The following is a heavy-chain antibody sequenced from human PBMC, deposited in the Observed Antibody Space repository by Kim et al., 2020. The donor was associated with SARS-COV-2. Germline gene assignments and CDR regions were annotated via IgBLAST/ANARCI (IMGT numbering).Heavy chain of an antibody. CDR3: AKDDYDSSGYNWFDP. V-gene: IGHV3-33*06. CDR2: IWYDGSNK. D-gene: IGHD3-22*01. Sequence: GGSLRLSCAASGFTFSSYGMHWVRQAPGKGLEWVAVIWYDGSNKYYADSVKGRFTISRDNSKNTLYLQMNSLRAEDTAVYYCAKDDYDSSGYNWFDPWGQRTLVTVSS. J-gene: IGHJ5*02. CDR1: GFTFSSYG.